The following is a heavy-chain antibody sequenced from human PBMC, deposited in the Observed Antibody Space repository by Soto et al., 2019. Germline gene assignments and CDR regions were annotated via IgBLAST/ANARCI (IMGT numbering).Heavy chain of an antibody. D-gene: IGHD2-2*01. V-gene: IGHV4-31*03. CDR2: IYYSGST. Sequence: SETLSLTCTVSGGSISSGGYYWSWIRQHPGKGLEWIGYIYYSGSTYYNPSLKSRVTISVDTSKNQFSLKLSSVTAADTAVYYCARRTSLNCSSTSCNPTYYYYYYGMDVWRQGTTVTVSS. J-gene: IGHJ6*02. CDR1: GGSISSGGYY. CDR3: ARRTSLNCSSTSCNPTYYYYYYGMDV.